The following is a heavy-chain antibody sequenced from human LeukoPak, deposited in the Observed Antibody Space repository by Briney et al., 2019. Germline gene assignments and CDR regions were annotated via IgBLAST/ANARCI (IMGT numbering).Heavy chain of an antibody. CDR3: AIDPNWGIHY. Sequence: ETLSLTCAVYGGSFSGYYWSWIRQPPGKGLEWVSIIGGSGGGIHYADSVKGRFTISRGNSKNTLYLQMNSLRVEDTAVYYCAIDPNWGIHYWGQGVLVTVSS. D-gene: IGHD7-27*01. J-gene: IGHJ4*02. CDR1: GGSFSGYY. CDR2: IGGSGGGI. V-gene: IGHV3-23*01.